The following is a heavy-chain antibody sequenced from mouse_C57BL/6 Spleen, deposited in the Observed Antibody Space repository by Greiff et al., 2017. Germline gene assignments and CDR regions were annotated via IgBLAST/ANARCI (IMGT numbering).Heavy chain of an antibody. Sequence: VQLQQPGAELVMPGASVKLSCKASGYTFTSYWMHWVKQRPGQGLEWIGEIGPSDSYTNYNQKFKGKSTLTVDKSSSTAYMPLSRLTAEDSAVYYCARELRYFDYWGQGTTLTVSS. V-gene: IGHV1-69*01. J-gene: IGHJ2*01. CDR1: GYTFTSYW. CDR2: IGPSDSYT. D-gene: IGHD1-1*01. CDR3: ARELRYFDY.